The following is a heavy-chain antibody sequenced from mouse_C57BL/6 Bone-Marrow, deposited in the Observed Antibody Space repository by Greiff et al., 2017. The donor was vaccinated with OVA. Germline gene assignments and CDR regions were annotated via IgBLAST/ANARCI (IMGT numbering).Heavy chain of an antibody. V-gene: IGHV14-1*01. J-gene: IGHJ3*01. CDR3: TTLDGGYLKWFAY. D-gene: IGHD2-3*01. CDR1: GFNIKDYY. Sequence: EVKLMESGAELVRPGASVKLSCTASGFNIKDYYMHWVKQRPEQGLEWIGRIDPEDGDTEYAPKFQGKATMTADTSSNTAYLQLSSLTSEDTAVYYCTTLDGGYLKWFAYWGQGTLVTVSA. CDR2: IDPEDGDT.